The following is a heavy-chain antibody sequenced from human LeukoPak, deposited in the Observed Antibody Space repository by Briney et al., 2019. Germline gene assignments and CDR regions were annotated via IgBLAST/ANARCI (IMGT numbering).Heavy chain of an antibody. D-gene: IGHD3-10*01. CDR3: ARVGGAGYGSGSFPFDY. V-gene: IGHV1-2*06. Sequence: ASVKVSCKASGYTFTGYYIHWVRQAPGQGLEWMGRINPYSGGTNYTQKFQGRVTLTRDTSISTAYMELSRLTSDDTAVYYCARVGGAGYGSGSFPFDYWGQGTLVTVSS. CDR2: INPYSGGT. CDR1: GYTFTGYY. J-gene: IGHJ4*02.